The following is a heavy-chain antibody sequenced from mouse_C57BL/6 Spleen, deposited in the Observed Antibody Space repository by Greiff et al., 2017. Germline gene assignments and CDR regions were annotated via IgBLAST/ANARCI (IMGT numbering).Heavy chain of an antibody. CDR1: GYTFTSYW. V-gene: IGHV1-53*01. Sequence: VQLQQPGTELVKPGASVKLSCKASGYTFTSYWMHWVKQRPGQGLEWIGNINPSNGGTNYNEKFKSKATLTVDKSSSTAYMQLSSLTSEDSAVYYCARSGYSHYYAMDYWGQGTSVTVSS. CDR3: ARSGYSHYYAMDY. CDR2: INPSNGGT. J-gene: IGHJ4*01. D-gene: IGHD2-3*01.